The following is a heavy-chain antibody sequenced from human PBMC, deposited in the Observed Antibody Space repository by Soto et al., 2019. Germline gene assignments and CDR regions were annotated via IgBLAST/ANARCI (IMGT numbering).Heavy chain of an antibody. J-gene: IGHJ5*02. D-gene: IGHD6-13*01. Sequence: SQTLSLTCALSGDSVSSNSAAWNLIRQSPSRGLEWLGRTYYRSKWYNDYAVSVKSRITINPDTSKNQFSQQLNSVTPEDTAVYYCARERPGAAVGNWFDRWGQGTLVTVCS. V-gene: IGHV6-1*01. CDR3: ARERPGAAVGNWFDR. CDR2: TYYRSKWYN. CDR1: GDSVSSNSAA.